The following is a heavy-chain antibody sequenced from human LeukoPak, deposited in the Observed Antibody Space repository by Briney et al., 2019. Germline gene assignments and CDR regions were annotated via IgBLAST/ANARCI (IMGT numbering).Heavy chain of an antibody. D-gene: IGHD1-26*01. V-gene: IGHV4-39*01. Sequence: SETLSLTCTVSGGSISSSGYYWGWIRQPPGKGLEWIASIYYSGSTYYNPSLKSRVTISVDTSKNQLSLKLSSLTAADTAVYYCARHEYSGSYYGLSWFNPWGQGTLVTVSS. J-gene: IGHJ5*02. CDR1: GGSISSSGYY. CDR3: ARHEYSGSYYGLSWFNP. CDR2: IYYSGST.